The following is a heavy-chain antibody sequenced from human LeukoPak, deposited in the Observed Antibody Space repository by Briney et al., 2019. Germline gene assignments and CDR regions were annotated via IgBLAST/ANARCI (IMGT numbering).Heavy chain of an antibody. CDR3: ANLFWSSWYDP. J-gene: IGHJ5*02. CDR2: INHSGST. CDR1: GGSLSGYY. D-gene: IGHD3-3*01. Sequence: SETLSLTCAVYGGSLSGYYWSWIRQPPGKGLEWIGEINHSGSTNYNPSLKGRVTISVDTSKNQFSLKLSSVTAADTAVYYCANLFWSSWYDPWGQGTLVTVSS. V-gene: IGHV4-34*01.